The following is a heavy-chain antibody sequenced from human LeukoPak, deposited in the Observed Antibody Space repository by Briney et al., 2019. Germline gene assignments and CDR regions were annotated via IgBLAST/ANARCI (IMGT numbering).Heavy chain of an antibody. CDR1: GFTFSNYG. V-gene: IGHV3-23*01. CDR3: AKTNSGYYYTDAFDI. D-gene: IGHD3-22*01. Sequence: PGGTLRLSCAASGFTFSNYGMSWVRQAPGKGLEWVSAISGSGGSTNYADSVKGRFTISRDNSKNTLYLQMNSLRAEDTAVYYCAKTNSGYYYTDAFDIWGQGTMVTVSS. J-gene: IGHJ3*02. CDR2: ISGSGGST.